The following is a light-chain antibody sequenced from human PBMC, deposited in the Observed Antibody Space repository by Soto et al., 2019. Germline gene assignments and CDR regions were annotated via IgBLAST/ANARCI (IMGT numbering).Light chain of an antibody. CDR1: SSDVGGYNY. Sequence: LIESAYVFGFPGQPITIYCTGTSSDVGGYNYVSWYQQHPGKAPKLMIYDVSNRPSGVSNRFSGSKSGNTASLTISGLQSEDEADNYCNSYTSSSSYVFGTG. J-gene: IGLJ1*01. CDR3: NSYTSSSSYV. CDR2: DVS. V-gene: IGLV2-14*01.